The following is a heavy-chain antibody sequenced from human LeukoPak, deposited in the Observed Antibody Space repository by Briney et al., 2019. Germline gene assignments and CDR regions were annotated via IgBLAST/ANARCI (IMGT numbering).Heavy chain of an antibody. CDR2: IGSSSDYI. J-gene: IGHJ4*02. Sequence: GGSLRLSCAASGFTFSTYTMNWVRQAPGKGLEWVSTIGSSSDYIYYAESVKGRFTISRDDAKNSLYLQMNSLRAEDTAVYYCARVLPYGSGIQDHWGQGTLVTVSS. CDR3: ARVLPYGSGIQDH. V-gene: IGHV3-21*01. D-gene: IGHD3-10*01. CDR1: GFTFSTYT.